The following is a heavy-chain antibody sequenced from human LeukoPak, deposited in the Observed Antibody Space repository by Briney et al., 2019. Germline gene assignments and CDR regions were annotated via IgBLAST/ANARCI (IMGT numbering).Heavy chain of an antibody. CDR2: IYSGGST. V-gene: IGHV3-53*01. Sequence: GGSLRLSCAASGFTVSSNYMSWVRQAPGKGLEWVSVIYSGGSTYYADSVKGRFTISRDNSKNTLYLRMNSLRAEDTAVYYCARGVDVEMATIRYYYYYMDVWGKGTTVTVSS. CDR1: GFTVSSNY. CDR3: ARGVDVEMATIRYYYYYMDV. J-gene: IGHJ6*03. D-gene: IGHD5-24*01.